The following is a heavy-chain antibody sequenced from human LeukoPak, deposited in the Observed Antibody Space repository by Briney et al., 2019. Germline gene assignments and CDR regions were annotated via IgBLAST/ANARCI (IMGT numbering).Heavy chain of an antibody. CDR3: ARDPLNWNDEKSQTFDY. V-gene: IGHV1-46*01. CDR2: INPSGGST. D-gene: IGHD1-1*01. CDR1: GYTFTSYY. J-gene: IGHJ4*02. Sequence: ASVKVSCKASGYTFTSYYMHWVRQAPGQGLEWMGIINPSGGSTSYAQKFQGRVTMTRDTSTSTVYMELSSLRSEDTAVYYCARDPLNWNDEKSQTFDYWSQGTLVTVSS.